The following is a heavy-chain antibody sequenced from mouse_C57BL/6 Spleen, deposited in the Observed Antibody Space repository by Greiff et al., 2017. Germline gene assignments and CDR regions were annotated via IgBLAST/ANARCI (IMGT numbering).Heavy chain of an antibody. Sequence: EVQRVESGEGLVKPGGSLKLSCAASGFTFSSYAMSWVRQTPEKRLEWVAYISSGGDYIYYADTVKGRFTISRDNARNTLYLQMSSLKSEDTAMYYCTRDTYPAYDAALGYAMDYWGQGTSVTVSS. CDR1: GFTFSSYA. CDR3: TRDTYPAYDAALGYAMDY. V-gene: IGHV5-9-1*02. CDR2: ISSGGDYI. D-gene: IGHD2-3*01. J-gene: IGHJ4*01.